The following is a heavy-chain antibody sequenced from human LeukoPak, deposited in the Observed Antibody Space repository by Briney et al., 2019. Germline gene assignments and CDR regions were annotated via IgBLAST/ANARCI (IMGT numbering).Heavy chain of an antibody. V-gene: IGHV3-30-3*01. CDR2: ISYDGSNK. Sequence: GRSLRLSCAASGFTFSSYAMHWVRQAPGKGLEWVAVISYDGSNKYYADSVKGRFTISRDNSKNTLYLQMNSLRAEDTAVYYCARDRPGAELPDSRFWGQGTLVTVSS. CDR3: ARDRPGAELPDSRF. D-gene: IGHD2-15*01. J-gene: IGHJ4*02. CDR1: GFTFSSYA.